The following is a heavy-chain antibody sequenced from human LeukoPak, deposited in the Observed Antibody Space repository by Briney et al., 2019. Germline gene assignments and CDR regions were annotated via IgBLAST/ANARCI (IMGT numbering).Heavy chain of an antibody. CDR1: GFTFTNYW. J-gene: IGHJ5*02. D-gene: IGHD5-18*01. Sequence: GGSLRLSCAASGFTFTNYWMHWVRQDPGKGLVWVSRINSDGSSTSYADSVKGRFTISRDNAKNTLYLQMNSLRAEDTAVYYCAKVFGYSYGLNWFDPWGQGTLVTVSS. CDR2: INSDGSST. CDR3: AKVFGYSYGLNWFDP. V-gene: IGHV3-74*01.